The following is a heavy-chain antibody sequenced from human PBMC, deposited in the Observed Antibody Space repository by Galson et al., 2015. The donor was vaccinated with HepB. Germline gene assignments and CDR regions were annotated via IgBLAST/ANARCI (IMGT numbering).Heavy chain of an antibody. CDR1: GSTFSTNG. V-gene: IGHV3-30*18. Sequence: SLRLSCAASGSTFSTNGMHWVRQAPGKGLEWVAVVSYDGSNKLYADSVKGRFTISRDNSKSTLYLQMNSLRAEDTAVYYCAKVGESNFDYWGQGTLVTVSS. D-gene: IGHD3-10*01. J-gene: IGHJ4*02. CDR3: AKVGESNFDY. CDR2: VSYDGSNK.